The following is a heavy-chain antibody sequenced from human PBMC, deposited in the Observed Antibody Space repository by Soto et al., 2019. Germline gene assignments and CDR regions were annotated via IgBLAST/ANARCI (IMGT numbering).Heavy chain of an antibody. Sequence: QVQLVQSGAEVKKPGASVKVSCKASGYTFTSYYIHWVRQAPGQGLEWMGIINPSGGSTSYAQKFQGRVTMARDTSTSTVYMELSSLRSEDTAVYYCARGSVAGRRFDYWGQGTLVTVSS. CDR1: GYTFTSYY. V-gene: IGHV1-46*01. D-gene: IGHD6-19*01. CDR2: INPSGGST. J-gene: IGHJ4*02. CDR3: ARGSVAGRRFDY.